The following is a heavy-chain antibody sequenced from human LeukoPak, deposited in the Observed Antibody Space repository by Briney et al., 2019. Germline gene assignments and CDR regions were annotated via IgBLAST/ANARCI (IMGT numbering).Heavy chain of an antibody. D-gene: IGHD3-22*01. Sequence: SETLSLTCTVSGYSISNGYYWGWIRQPPGKGLEWIGSIYHSGSTYYNPSLKSRVTISVDTSKNQFSLKLSSVTATDTAVYYCARGGYYYDSNSRTFLDYWGQGTLVTVSS. J-gene: IGHJ4*02. CDR1: GYSISNGYY. CDR3: ARGGYYYDSNSRTFLDY. V-gene: IGHV4-38-2*02. CDR2: IYHSGST.